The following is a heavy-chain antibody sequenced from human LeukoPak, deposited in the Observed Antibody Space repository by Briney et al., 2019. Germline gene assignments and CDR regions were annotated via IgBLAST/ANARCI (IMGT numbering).Heavy chain of an antibody. J-gene: IGHJ4*02. CDR3: ARDLASSWYYFDY. CDR1: GFTFSSYW. V-gene: IGHV3-74*01. CDR2: INSDGYSI. Sequence: GGSLRLSCAASGFTFSSYWMHWVRQAPGEGLVWGSRINSDGYSIGYADSVKGRFTISRDNAKNSLYLQMNSLRAEDTAVYYCARDLASSWYYFDYWGQGTLVTVSS. D-gene: IGHD6-13*01.